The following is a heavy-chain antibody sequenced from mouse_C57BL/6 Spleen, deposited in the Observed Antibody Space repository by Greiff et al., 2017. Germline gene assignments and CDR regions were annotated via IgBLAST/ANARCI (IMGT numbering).Heavy chain of an antibody. Sequence: EVQLQQSGGGLVQPGGSLKLSCAASGFTFSDYYMYWVRQTPEKRLEWVAYISNGGGSTYYPETVKCRFTISRDNAKNTLYLQMSRRKSEDTAMYYCARRTGTGGFDYWGQGTTLTVSS. CDR3: ARRTGTGGFDY. J-gene: IGHJ2*01. CDR2: ISNGGGST. CDR1: GFTFSDYY. V-gene: IGHV5-12*01. D-gene: IGHD4-1*01.